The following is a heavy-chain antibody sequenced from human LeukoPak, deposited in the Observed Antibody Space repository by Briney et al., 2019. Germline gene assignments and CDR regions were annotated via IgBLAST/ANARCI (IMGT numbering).Heavy chain of an antibody. CDR3: ARTSGSSSWREDYYYYGMDV. Sequence: GESLQISCKGSGYSFTSYWIGWVRQVPGKGREGMGIIYPGDSDTRYSPYLQGQVTISADKSISTAYLQWRSLKASDTAMYYCARTSGSSSWREDYYYYGMDVWGQGTTVTVSS. J-gene: IGHJ6*02. CDR1: GYSFTSYW. V-gene: IGHV5-51*01. CDR2: IYPGDSDT. D-gene: IGHD6-13*01.